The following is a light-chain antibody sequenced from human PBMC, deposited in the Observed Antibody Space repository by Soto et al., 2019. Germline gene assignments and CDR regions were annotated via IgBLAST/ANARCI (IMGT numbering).Light chain of an antibody. J-gene: IGKJ2*01. V-gene: IGKV3-20*01. CDR3: QQYDYSPYT. CDR2: GAS. CDR1: QSVSSSY. Sequence: EIVLTQSPGTLSLSPGERATLSCRASQSVSSSYLAWYQQRPGQAPRLLIYGASSRAPGIPDRFSGSGSGTDFTLTISRLEPEDFAVYYCQQYDYSPYTFGQGTKLEIK.